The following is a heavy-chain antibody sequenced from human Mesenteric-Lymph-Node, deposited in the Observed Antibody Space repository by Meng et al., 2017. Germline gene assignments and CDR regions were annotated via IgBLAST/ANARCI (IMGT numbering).Heavy chain of an antibody. Sequence: ASVKVSCKASGYTFTSYGISWVRQAPGEGLEWMGRSTPNSGEIYYAQKFQGRVTVTRDTSTSTAYMELSRLRSDDTAMYYCAKTNIGYCTNGVCYTGHFDYWGQGTQVTVSS. D-gene: IGHD2-8*01. CDR1: GYTFTSYG. CDR2: STPNSGEI. CDR3: AKTNIGYCTNGVCYTGHFDY. J-gene: IGHJ4*02. V-gene: IGHV1-2*06.